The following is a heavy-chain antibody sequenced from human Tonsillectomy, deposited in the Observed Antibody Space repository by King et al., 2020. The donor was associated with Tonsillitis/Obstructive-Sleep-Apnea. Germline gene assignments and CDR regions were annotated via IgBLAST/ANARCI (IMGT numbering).Heavy chain of an antibody. J-gene: IGHJ4*02. D-gene: IGHD5-12*01. Sequence: VQLQQWGAVLLKPSETLSLTCAFYGGLFRGYYWSWIRQSPGKGLECIGEINHSGCTNDNPSLRSRGTISVDTSKNQFSLKLSSVTAADTAVYYCARGSYEDGVVANFDCWGQGTLVTVSS. CDR2: INHSGCT. V-gene: IGHV4-34*01. CDR3: ARGSYEDGVVANFDC. CDR1: GGLFRGYY.